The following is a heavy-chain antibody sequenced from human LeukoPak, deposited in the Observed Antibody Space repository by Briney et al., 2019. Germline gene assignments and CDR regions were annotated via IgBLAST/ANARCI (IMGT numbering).Heavy chain of an antibody. V-gene: IGHV3-23*01. CDR3: AKRVPYSSPSVYFDS. D-gene: IGHD6-6*01. CDR2: IADTGSDT. CDR1: GFTFSTYG. J-gene: IGHJ4*02. Sequence: PGGSLRLSCAGSGFTFSTYGMSWVGQAPGKGLEWVSAIADTGSDTYYADSVKGRFTISRDNSKNTLHLQMNSLAADDTAIYFCAKRVPYSSPSVYFDSWGQGTLVTVSS.